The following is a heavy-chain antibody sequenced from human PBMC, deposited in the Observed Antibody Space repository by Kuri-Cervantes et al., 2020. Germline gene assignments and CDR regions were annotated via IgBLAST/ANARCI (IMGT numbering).Heavy chain of an antibody. CDR1: GFTFDDYA. J-gene: IGHJ6*02. CDR3: AKDMGGMDV. V-gene: IGHV3-9*01. CDR2: ISWNSGSI. Sequence: GGFLRLSCAASGFTFDDYAMPWVRQAPGKGLEWVSGISWNSGSIGYADSVKGRFTISRDNDKNSLYLQMNRLRAEDTALYYCAKDMGGMDVWGQGTTVTVSS. D-gene: IGHD3-16*01.